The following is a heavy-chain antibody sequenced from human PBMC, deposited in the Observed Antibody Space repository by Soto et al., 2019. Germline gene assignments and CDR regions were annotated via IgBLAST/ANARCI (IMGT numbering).Heavy chain of an antibody. D-gene: IGHD1-20*01. CDR1: GFTFSDYV. CDR3: ARDHNWSFDY. CDR2: IDGSRKYI. Sequence: GASVKVSCAASGFTFSDYVMNWVRQAPGKGLQWVSNIDGSRKYIAYADSVKGRFTISRDGAKNSVFLQMNSLRDDDTAVYYCARDHNWSFDYWGQGIPVTVSS. V-gene: IGHV3-21*04. J-gene: IGHJ4*02.